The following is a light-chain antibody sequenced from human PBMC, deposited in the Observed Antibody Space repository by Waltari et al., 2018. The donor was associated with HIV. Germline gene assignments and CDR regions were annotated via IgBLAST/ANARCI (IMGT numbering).Light chain of an antibody. CDR1: QSLLHSNGYNY. CDR2: LGS. J-gene: IGKJ3*01. Sequence: DIVMTQSPLSLSVTPGEAVSISCRSTQSLLHSNGYNYLDWYLQRQGQSPQLLIYLGSNRASGVPDRFRGSGACTDFTLKSSRVQAEDVGAYYCMQALQTPIFTFGPGTKVDIK. V-gene: IGKV2-28*01. CDR3: MQALQTPIFT.